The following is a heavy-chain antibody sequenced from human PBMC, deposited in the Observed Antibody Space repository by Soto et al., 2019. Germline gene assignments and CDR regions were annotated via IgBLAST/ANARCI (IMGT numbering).Heavy chain of an antibody. D-gene: IGHD3-22*01. V-gene: IGHV1-69*13. CDR2: IIPIFGTP. CDR1: GGTFSSYA. CDR3: AGDKLDYCGSSVCSRGLRY. Sequence: SVKVSCKASGGTFSSYAISWVRQAPGQGLEWMGGIIPIFGTPNYAQKFQGRVTITADVSTSTAYMELSSLRSEDADVYYCAGDKLDYCGSSVCSRGLRYWGQGPLVTVSS. J-gene: IGHJ4*02.